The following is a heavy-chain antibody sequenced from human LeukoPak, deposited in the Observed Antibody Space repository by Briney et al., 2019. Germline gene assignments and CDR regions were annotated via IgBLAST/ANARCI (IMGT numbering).Heavy chain of an antibody. CDR1: GYTFTGYY. D-gene: IGHD2-15*01. Sequence: ASVTVSCKASGYTFTGYYMHWVRQAPGQGLQWMAWIIPYSGGTNYAQNFQGRVTVTRDTSISTAYMELNSLTSDDTAVYFCARGPPYCSGGGFYRFDYWGQGTLVTVSA. CDR2: IIPYSGGT. CDR3: ARGPPYCSGGGFYRFDY. V-gene: IGHV1-2*02. J-gene: IGHJ4*02.